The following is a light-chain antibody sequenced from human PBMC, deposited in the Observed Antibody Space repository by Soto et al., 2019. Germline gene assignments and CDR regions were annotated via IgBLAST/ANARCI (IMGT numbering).Light chain of an antibody. V-gene: IGLV2-14*01. CDR2: DVS. CDR3: YSYTSSTYV. Sequence: QSALTQPAPVSGSPGQSITISCSGTGSDVGAYNYVSWYQQHPAKAPKLMIYDVSNRPSGVSDRFSGSKSGNTASLTISGLQAEDEADYYCYSYTSSTYVFGSGTKLTVL. CDR1: GSDVGAYNY. J-gene: IGLJ1*01.